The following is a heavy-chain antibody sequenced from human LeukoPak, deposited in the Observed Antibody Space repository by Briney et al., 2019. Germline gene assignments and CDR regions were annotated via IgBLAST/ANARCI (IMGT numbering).Heavy chain of an antibody. D-gene: IGHD3-16*02. CDR2: INHSGST. Sequence: PSETLSLTCAVYGGSFSGYYWSWIRQPPGKGLGWIGEINHSGSTNYNPSLKSRVTISVDTSKNQFSLKLSSVTAADTAVYYCARGRPDVYVWGSYRQYFDYWGQGTLVTVSS. CDR1: GGSFSGYY. J-gene: IGHJ4*02. V-gene: IGHV4-34*01. CDR3: ARGRPDVYVWGSYRQYFDY.